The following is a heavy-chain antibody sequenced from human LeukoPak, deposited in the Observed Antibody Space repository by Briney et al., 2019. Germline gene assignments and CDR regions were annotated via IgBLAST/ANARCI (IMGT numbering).Heavy chain of an antibody. Sequence: GGSLRLSCAASGFTFSSYAMSWVRQAPGKGLVWVSRINSDGSSTTYADSVKGRFTISRDNAKNTLYLQMNSLRAEDTALYYCTRSDSGQIDYWGQGTLVSVSS. J-gene: IGHJ4*02. CDR2: INSDGSST. CDR1: GFTFSSYA. CDR3: TRSDSGQIDY. V-gene: IGHV3-74*01. D-gene: IGHD5-12*01.